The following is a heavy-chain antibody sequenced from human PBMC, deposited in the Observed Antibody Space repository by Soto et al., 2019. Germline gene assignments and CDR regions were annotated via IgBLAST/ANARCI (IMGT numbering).Heavy chain of an antibody. CDR1: GGSVRSSTYY. CDR3: ARVPDR. J-gene: IGHJ5*02. CDR2: IYYSGST. V-gene: IGHV4-39*01. Sequence: SETLSLTCTVSGGSVRSSTYYWGWIRQPPGKGLEWIASIYYSGSTHNNPSLKSRVTMSVDTYTNQFSLKLNSVTAADTAVYYCARVPDRWGQGTLVTVSS. D-gene: IGHD2-2*01.